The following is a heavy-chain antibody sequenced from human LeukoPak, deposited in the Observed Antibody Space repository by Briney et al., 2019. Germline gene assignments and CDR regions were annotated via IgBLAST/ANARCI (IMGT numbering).Heavy chain of an antibody. D-gene: IGHD2-21*01. J-gene: IGHJ4*02. Sequence: GGSLRLSCAASGVTFSSYSMNWVRQAPGKGLEWVSSISSSSSDIYYADSVKGGFTISRDNAKNSLYLQKNSVRAEDTAVYYCARGHSLFYPGTLDYWGQGTLVTVSS. CDR2: ISSSSSDI. CDR1: GVTFSSYS. V-gene: IGHV3-21*01. CDR3: ARGHSLFYPGTLDY.